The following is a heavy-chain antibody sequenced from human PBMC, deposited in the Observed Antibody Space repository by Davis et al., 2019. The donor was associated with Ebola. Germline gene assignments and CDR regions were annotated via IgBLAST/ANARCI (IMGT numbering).Heavy chain of an antibody. V-gene: IGHV3-74*01. Sequence: GESLKISCAASGFTFSSYWMHWVRQGPGKGLVWVSGIKSDGSSTRYADSVKGRFTISRDNAKNTLSLQMSSLRAEDTAVYYCARRGWDDAFDIWGQGTMVTVSS. CDR3: ARRGWDDAFDI. CDR1: GFTFSSYW. CDR2: IKSDGSST. D-gene: IGHD6-19*01. J-gene: IGHJ3*02.